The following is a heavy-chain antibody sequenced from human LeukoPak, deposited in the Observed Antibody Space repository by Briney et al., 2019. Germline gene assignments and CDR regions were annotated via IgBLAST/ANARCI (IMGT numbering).Heavy chain of an antibody. CDR1: GYTFTNYG. Sequence: GASVKVSCKASGYTFTNYGINWVRQAPGQGLEWMGWISAYNGHTNYAQKFQGRVTTTTDTSTSTASMELRSLRSDDTAMYYCARDIGQGSSWLYDYWGQGTLVTVSS. CDR3: ARDIGQGSSWLYDY. D-gene: IGHD6-13*01. CDR2: ISAYNGHT. J-gene: IGHJ4*02. V-gene: IGHV1-18*01.